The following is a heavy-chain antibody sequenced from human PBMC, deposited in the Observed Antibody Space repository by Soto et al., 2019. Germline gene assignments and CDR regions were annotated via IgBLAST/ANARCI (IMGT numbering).Heavy chain of an antibody. CDR3: ARDLTVGYYYGMDV. CDR1: GFTFSSYA. J-gene: IGHJ6*02. CDR2: ISYDGSNK. Sequence: QVQLVESGGGVVQPGRSLRLSCAASGFTFSSYAMHWVLQAPGKGLVWVAVISYDGSNKYYADSVKGRFTISRDTSKNTLYLPRNSLRAEATAVYYCARDLTVGYYYGMDVGGQGTTVTVAS. D-gene: IGHD1-26*01. V-gene: IGHV3-30-3*01.